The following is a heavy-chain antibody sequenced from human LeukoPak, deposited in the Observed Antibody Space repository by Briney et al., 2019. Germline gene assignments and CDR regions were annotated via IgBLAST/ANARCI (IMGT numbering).Heavy chain of an antibody. D-gene: IGHD3-22*01. Sequence: PGRSLRLSCAASGFTFSSYAMHWVRQAPGKGLEWVAVISYDGSNKYYADSVKGRFTISRDNSKNTLYLQMNSLRAEDTAVYYCARGSSMIPLGYWGQGTLVTVSS. CDR1: GFTFSSYA. J-gene: IGHJ4*02. CDR3: ARGSSMIPLGY. CDR2: ISYDGSNK. V-gene: IGHV3-30-3*01.